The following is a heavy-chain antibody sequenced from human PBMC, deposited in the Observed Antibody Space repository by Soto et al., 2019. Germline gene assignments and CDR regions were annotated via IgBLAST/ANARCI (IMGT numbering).Heavy chain of an antibody. J-gene: IGHJ6*03. D-gene: IGHD3-10*01. Sequence: ASVKVSCKASGYTFTSYAMHWVRQAPGQRLEWMGWINAGNGNTKYSQKFQGRVTITRDTSASTAYMELSSLRSEDTAVYYCARVYGSGSYYYYYYMDVWGKGTTVTVSS. CDR1: GYTFTSYA. V-gene: IGHV1-3*01. CDR2: INAGNGNT. CDR3: ARVYGSGSYYYYYYMDV.